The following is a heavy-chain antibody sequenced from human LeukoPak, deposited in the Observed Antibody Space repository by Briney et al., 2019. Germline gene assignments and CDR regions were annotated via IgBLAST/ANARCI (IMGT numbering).Heavy chain of an antibody. V-gene: IGHV4-61*10. CDR1: GGSISSGSSY. Sequence: SETLSLTCTVSGGSISSGSSYWSWIRQPAGKGLEWIGRIFSSGSTNYNPSLKSRVTISVDTSKNQFSLKLSSVTAADTAVYYCARGGIAVAGTLGYWGQGTLVTVSS. CDR2: IFSSGST. CDR3: ARGGIAVAGTLGY. J-gene: IGHJ4*02. D-gene: IGHD6-19*01.